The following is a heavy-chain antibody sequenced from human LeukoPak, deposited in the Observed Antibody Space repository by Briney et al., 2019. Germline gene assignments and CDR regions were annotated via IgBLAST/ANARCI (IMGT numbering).Heavy chain of an antibody. CDR3: ARSVVPAAIVVDPVGNYYYYYMDV. D-gene: IGHD2-2*01. Sequence: GSSVKVSCKASGGTFSSYAISWVRQAPGQGLEWMGGIIPIFGTANYAQKFQGRVTITADESTSTAYMELSSLRSEDTAVYYCARSVVPAAIVVDPVGNYYYYYMDVWGKGTTVTVSS. J-gene: IGHJ6*03. CDR1: GGTFSSYA. CDR2: IIPIFGTA. V-gene: IGHV1-69*01.